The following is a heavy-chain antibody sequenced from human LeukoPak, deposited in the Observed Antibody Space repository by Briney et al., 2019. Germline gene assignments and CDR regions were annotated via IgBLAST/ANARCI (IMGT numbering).Heavy chain of an antibody. J-gene: IGHJ4*02. CDR1: GYTFIDYY. CDR3: ARKNNFWSGHPFDS. CDR2: INPKTGGT. D-gene: IGHD3-3*01. Sequence: ASVXXXRKASGYTFIDYYXHWVRQXPXXGXEXMGWINPKTGGTNYAQKFQDRVTMTRDTSINTAYMEVSRLRGDDTAVYYCARKNNFWSGHPFDSWGQGTLVTVSS. V-gene: IGHV1-2*02.